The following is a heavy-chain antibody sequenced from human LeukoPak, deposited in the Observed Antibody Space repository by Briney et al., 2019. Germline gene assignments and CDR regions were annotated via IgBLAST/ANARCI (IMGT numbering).Heavy chain of an antibody. CDR1: GGSISSSSYY. J-gene: IGHJ4*02. Sequence: PSETLSLTCTVSGGSISSSSYYWGWIRQPPGKGLEWIESIYYSGSTYYNPSLKSRVTISVDTSKNQFSLKLSSVTAADTAVYYCARHSSYDSSGYYWGQGTLVTVSS. V-gene: IGHV4-39*01. CDR3: ARHSSYDSSGYY. D-gene: IGHD3-22*01. CDR2: IYYSGST.